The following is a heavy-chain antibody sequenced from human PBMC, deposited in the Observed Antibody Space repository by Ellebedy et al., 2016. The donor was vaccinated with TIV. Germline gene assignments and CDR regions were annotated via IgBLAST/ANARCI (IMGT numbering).Heavy chain of an antibody. CDR1: GFTFSVSA. V-gene: IGHV3-73*01. D-gene: IGHD4-17*01. CDR3: AKEQLYGEIDY. Sequence: PGGSLRLSCAASGFTFSVSAMHWVRQASGKGLEWVGRIRSKAKNYVTAYGASVRGRFTISRDDSKNTLYLQMNSLRGEDTAMYYCAKEQLYGEIDYWGQGTQVTVSS. J-gene: IGHJ4*02. CDR2: IRSKAKNYVT.